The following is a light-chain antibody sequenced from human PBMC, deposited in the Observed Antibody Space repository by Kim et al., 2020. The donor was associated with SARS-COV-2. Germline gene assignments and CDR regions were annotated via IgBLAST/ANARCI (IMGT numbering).Light chain of an antibody. CDR2: AAS. J-gene: IGKJ2*01. Sequence: AIRMTQSPSSFSASTGDRVTITCRASQGISSYLAWYQLKPGKAPKLLIYAASTLQSGVPSRFSGSGSGTDFTLTISCLQSEDFATYYCQQYYNYPYTFGQGTKLEI. CDR1: QGISSY. CDR3: QQYYNYPYT. V-gene: IGKV1-8*01.